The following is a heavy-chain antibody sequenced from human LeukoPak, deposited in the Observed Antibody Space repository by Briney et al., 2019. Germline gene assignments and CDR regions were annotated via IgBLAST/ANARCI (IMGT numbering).Heavy chain of an antibody. Sequence: SETLSLTCTVSGGSISSYYWSWIRQPPGKGLKWIGYIYYSGSTNYNPSLKSRVAISVDTSKNQFSLKLSSVTAADTAVYYCATTSTGDYYYYYMDVWGKGTTVTVSS. CDR3: ATTSTGDYYYYYMDV. J-gene: IGHJ6*03. D-gene: IGHD2-8*02. CDR1: GGSISSYY. V-gene: IGHV4-59*01. CDR2: IYYSGST.